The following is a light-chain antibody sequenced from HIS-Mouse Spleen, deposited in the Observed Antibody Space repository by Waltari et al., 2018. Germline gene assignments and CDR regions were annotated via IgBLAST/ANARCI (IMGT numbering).Light chain of an antibody. CDR2: EDS. CDR3: YSTDSSGNHRV. V-gene: IGLV3-10*01. J-gene: IGLJ2*01. Sequence: SYELTQPPSVSVSPGQPARITCPGAALPKKYAYWYQQKLGQAPVLVIYEDSKRPSGIPERFSGSSSGTMATLTISGAQVEDEADYYCYSTDSSGNHRVFGGGTKLTVL. CDR1: ALPKKY.